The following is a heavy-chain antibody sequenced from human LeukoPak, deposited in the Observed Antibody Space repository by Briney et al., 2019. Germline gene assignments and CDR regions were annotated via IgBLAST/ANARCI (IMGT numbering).Heavy chain of an antibody. CDR2: ISSSSSYI. CDR1: GFTFSSYS. J-gene: IGHJ2*01. V-gene: IGHV3-21*01. D-gene: IGHD6-19*01. CDR3: ARDRGSGWRWYFDL. Sequence: PGGSLRLSCSASGFTFSSYSMNWVRQAPGKGLEWVSSISSSSSYIYYADSVKGRFTISRDNAKNSLYLQMNSLRAEDTAVYYCARDRGSGWRWYFDLWGRGTLVTVSS.